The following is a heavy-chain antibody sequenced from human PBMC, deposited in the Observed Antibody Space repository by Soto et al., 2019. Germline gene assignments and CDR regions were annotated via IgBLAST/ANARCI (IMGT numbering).Heavy chain of an antibody. Sequence: KISCKGSGYSFATYWIVWVRQMPGKGLEWMAAIYPGDSDTRYSPSFQGLVTISADKSISTAYLQWRGLKASDTAMYYCARQIAATHYYGIDVWGQGTTVTVSS. V-gene: IGHV5-51*01. J-gene: IGHJ6*02. CDR1: GYSFATYW. CDR2: IYPGDSDT. CDR3: ARQIAATHYYGIDV. D-gene: IGHD6-13*01.